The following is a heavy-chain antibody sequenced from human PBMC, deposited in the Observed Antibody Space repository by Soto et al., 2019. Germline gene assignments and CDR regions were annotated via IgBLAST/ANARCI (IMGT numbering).Heavy chain of an antibody. D-gene: IGHD2-21*02. J-gene: IGHJ6*02. Sequence: SVKVSCKASGGTFSSYAISWVRQAPGQGLEWMGGIIPIFGTANYAQKFQGRVTITADESTSTAYMELSSLRSEDTAVYYCAREVVTRPDYYYGMDVWGQGTTVTVSS. V-gene: IGHV1-69*13. CDR3: AREVVTRPDYYYGMDV. CDR2: IIPIFGTA. CDR1: GGTFSSYA.